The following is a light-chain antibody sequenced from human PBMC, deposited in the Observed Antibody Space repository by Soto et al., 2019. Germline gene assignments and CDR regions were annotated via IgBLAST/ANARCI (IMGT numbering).Light chain of an antibody. CDR1: SSNIGAGYD. CDR2: GDN. V-gene: IGLV1-40*01. Sequence: QSVLTQPPSVSGAPGQRVTISCTGSSSNIGAGYDVHWYQHLPGTAPKLLIYGDNNRPSGVPDRFSVSKSGTSASLAITGLQAEDEADYYCQSSDSSLNIAVFGGGTKLTVL. J-gene: IGLJ3*02. CDR3: QSSDSSLNIAV.